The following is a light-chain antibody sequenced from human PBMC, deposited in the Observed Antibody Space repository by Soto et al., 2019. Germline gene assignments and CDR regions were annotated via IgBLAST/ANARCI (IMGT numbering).Light chain of an antibody. V-gene: IGKV1-5*03. CDR1: QSISSW. CDR2: KAS. J-gene: IGKJ2*01. Sequence: DIQMTQSPSTLSASVGDRVTITCRASQSISSWLAWYQQKPGKAPKLLIYKASSLESGVPSRFSGSGSGTEFTLTSSILQPDDFATYYCQQYNSYPSFGQGTKLEIK. CDR3: QQYNSYPS.